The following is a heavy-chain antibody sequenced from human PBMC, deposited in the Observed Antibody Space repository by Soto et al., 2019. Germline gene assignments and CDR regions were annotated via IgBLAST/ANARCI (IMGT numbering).Heavy chain of an antibody. CDR3: ARGSGTSRSRYFDY. Sequence: GGSLRLSCAASGFTFSSYAMSWVRQAPGKGLEWVSTVSGSGGSTYYADSVKGRFTISRDNSKNTLYVQMNSLRAEDTAVYYCARGSGTSRSRYFDYWGQGTLVTVSS. CDR1: GFTFSSYA. V-gene: IGHV3-23*01. J-gene: IGHJ4*02. D-gene: IGHD3-10*01. CDR2: VSGSGGST.